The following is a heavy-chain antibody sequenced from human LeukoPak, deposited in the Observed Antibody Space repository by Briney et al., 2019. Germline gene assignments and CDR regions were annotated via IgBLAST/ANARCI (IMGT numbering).Heavy chain of an antibody. Sequence: SETLSLTCTVSGGSISSGSYYWSWIRQPPGKGLEWIGEINHSGSTNYNPSLKSRVTISVDTSKNQFSLKLSSVTAADTAVYYCARCRSGITMVRGVINYYYYMDVWGKGTTVTISS. V-gene: IGHV4-39*07. CDR3: ARCRSGITMVRGVINYYYYMDV. D-gene: IGHD3-10*01. CDR1: GGSISSGSYY. J-gene: IGHJ6*03. CDR2: INHSGST.